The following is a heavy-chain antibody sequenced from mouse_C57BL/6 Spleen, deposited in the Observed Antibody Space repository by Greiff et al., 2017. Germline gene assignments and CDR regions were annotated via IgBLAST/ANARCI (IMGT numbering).Heavy chain of an antibody. CDR1: GFTFSSYA. CDR3: TRVLPRNYFDY. V-gene: IGHV5-9-1*02. CDR2: ISSGGDYI. Sequence: EVKLMESGEGLVKPGGSLKLSCAASGFTFSSYAMSWVRQTPEKRLEWVAYISSGGDYIYYADTVKGRFTISRDHARNTLYLQMSSLKSEDTAMYYCTRVLPRNYFDYWGQGTTLTVSS. J-gene: IGHJ2*01.